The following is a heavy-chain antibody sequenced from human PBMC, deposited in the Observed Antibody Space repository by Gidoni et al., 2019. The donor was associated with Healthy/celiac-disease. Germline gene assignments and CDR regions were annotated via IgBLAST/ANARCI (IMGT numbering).Heavy chain of an antibody. J-gene: IGHJ4*02. CDR2: IYYSGST. CDR3: ARGRELTGGIDY. V-gene: IGHV4-31*03. Sequence: QVQLQESGPGLVKPSPTLSLTCTVSGASISSGGYYWRWIRQHPGKGLEWIGYIYYSGSTYYNPSLKSRVTISVDTSKNQFSLKLSSVTAADTAVYYCARGRELTGGIDYWGQGTLVTVSS. D-gene: IGHD1-26*01. CDR1: GASISSGGYY.